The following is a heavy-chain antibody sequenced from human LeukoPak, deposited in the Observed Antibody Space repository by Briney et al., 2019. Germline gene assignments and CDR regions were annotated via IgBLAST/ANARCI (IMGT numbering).Heavy chain of an antibody. V-gene: IGHV5-51*01. CDR1: GTRFTNYW. CDR3: ARRYYDSSGYFNWFDP. D-gene: IGHD3-22*01. Sequence: GEALQISCKGSGTRFTNYWIGWGRQLPGKGVEWMGIIYPGDSDTRYSPSFQGQVTISADKSFSTAYLHWSTLQASDTALDYCARRYYDSSGYFNWFDPWGQGTLVTVSS. J-gene: IGHJ5*02. CDR2: IYPGDSDT.